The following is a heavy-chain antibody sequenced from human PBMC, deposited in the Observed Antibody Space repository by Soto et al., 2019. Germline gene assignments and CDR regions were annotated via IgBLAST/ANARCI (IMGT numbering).Heavy chain of an antibody. CDR3: ARDRYCSGDTCYPLDY. J-gene: IGHJ4*02. CDR1: GATFSNYV. CDR2: ISPLFSTS. V-gene: IGHV1-69*06. Sequence: QVQLVQSGTEVKKPGSSVKVSCKASGATFSNYVISWVRQAPGQGLEWMGGISPLFSTSSYAQRFQGRVTITADKSTTTVHLELSSLRSEDTAVYYCARDRYCSGDTCYPLDYWGQGTLVNVSS. D-gene: IGHD2-15*01.